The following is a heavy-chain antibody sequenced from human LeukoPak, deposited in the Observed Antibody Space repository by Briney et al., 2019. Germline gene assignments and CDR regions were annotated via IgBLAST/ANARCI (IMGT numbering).Heavy chain of an antibody. Sequence: SVKVSCKASGGTFSSYAIIWVRQASGQGLEWMGRIIPILGIANYAQKFQGRVTITADKSTSTAYMELSSLRSEDTAVYYCARDRYCSSTSCYFNYYGMDVWGQGTTVTVSS. CDR1: GGTFSSYA. J-gene: IGHJ6*02. CDR3: ARDRYCSSTSCYFNYYGMDV. V-gene: IGHV1-69*04. D-gene: IGHD2-2*01. CDR2: IIPILGIA.